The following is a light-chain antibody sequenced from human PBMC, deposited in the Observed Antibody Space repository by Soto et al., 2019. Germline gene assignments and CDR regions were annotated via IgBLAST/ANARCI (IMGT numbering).Light chain of an antibody. CDR2: DAS. Sequence: EIVMTQSPATLSVSPGEGATLSCKASQNVYNNLAWYQQRPGQPPRLIIYDASTRATGISARFSGSGYWTEFTLTISSLLSEDFAVYFCQQCRNWPLTFGGGTKVDIK. CDR1: QNVYNN. J-gene: IGKJ4*01. V-gene: IGKV3-15*01. CDR3: QQCRNWPLT.